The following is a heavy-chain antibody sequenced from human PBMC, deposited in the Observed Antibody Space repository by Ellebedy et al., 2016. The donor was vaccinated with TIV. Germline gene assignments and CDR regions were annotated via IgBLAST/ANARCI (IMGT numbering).Heavy chain of an antibody. CDR2: INQDGSRI. J-gene: IGHJ6*02. CDR3: VRDGAYGDYSPGYYGMDA. Sequence: GGSLRLSCAASGFTFNSYWMSRVRQAPGKGLEWVANINQDGSRIYYVDSVKGRFTISRDNAKNSVYLRMNTLRVEDTAVYHCVRDGAYGDYSPGYYGMDAWGQGTTVTVSS. V-gene: IGHV3-7*03. D-gene: IGHD3-22*01. CDR1: GFTFNSYW.